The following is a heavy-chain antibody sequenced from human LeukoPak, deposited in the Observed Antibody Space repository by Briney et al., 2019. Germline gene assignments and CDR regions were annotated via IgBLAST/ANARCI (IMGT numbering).Heavy chain of an antibody. CDR3: ARDTKYAFDN. J-gene: IGHJ4*02. CDR1: GFTFSEYS. CDR2: VGISSGNT. V-gene: IGHV3-48*01. D-gene: IGHD2-2*01. Sequence: PGGSLRLSCAASGFTFSEYSMNWVRQAPGKGLEWISYVGISSGNTKYADSVKGRFTISGDKAKNSLYLQMNSLRVEDTAVYYCARDTKYAFDNWGQGTLVTVSS.